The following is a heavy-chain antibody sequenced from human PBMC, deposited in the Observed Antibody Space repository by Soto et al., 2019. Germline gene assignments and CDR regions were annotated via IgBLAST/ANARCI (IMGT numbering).Heavy chain of an antibody. Sequence: GESLKISCVASGFTFNKYALAWVRQAPGKGLEWDSAISGSGASTYDADPVKGRFTISRDNSNNTLYLQMNSLRAEDTAVYYCAKTPGVITVITSFDHWGQGTPVTVSS. CDR3: AKTPGVITVITSFDH. CDR1: GFTFNKYA. J-gene: IGHJ4*02. D-gene: IGHD3-16*01. CDR2: ISGSGAST. V-gene: IGHV3-23*01.